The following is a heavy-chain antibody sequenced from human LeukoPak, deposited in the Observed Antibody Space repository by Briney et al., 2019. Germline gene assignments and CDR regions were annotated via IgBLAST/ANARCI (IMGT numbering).Heavy chain of an antibody. Sequence: GGSLRLSCAASGFTFSSYSMNWVRQAPGKGLEWVSSISSSSSYIYYADSVKGRFTISRDNAKNSLYLQMNSLRAEDTAVYYCATIRDLTVTTIGYFQHWGQGTLVTVSS. D-gene: IGHD4-17*01. CDR3: ATIRDLTVTTIGYFQH. V-gene: IGHV3-21*01. CDR2: ISSSSSYI. J-gene: IGHJ1*01. CDR1: GFTFSSYS.